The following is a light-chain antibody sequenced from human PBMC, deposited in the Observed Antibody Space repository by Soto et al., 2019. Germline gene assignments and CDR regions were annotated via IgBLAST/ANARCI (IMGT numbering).Light chain of an antibody. CDR2: DAS. J-gene: IGKJ4*01. CDR3: QQLNAYPLT. Sequence: LTQSPATLSASVGDRVIITCRASQSISDYLAWYQQKPGKAPKLLIYDASNLESGVPSTFRGSGSGTQFTLTISSLQPEDFATYYCQQLNAYPLTFGGGTKVDIK. CDR1: QSISDY. V-gene: IGKV1-9*01.